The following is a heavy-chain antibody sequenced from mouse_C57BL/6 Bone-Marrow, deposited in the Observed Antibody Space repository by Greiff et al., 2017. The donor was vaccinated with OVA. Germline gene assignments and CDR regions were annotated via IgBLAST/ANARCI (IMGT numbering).Heavy chain of an antibody. V-gene: IGHV3-6*01. D-gene: IGHD1-1*01. Sequence: EVKLQESGPGLVKPSQSLSLTCSVTGYSITSGYYWNWIRQFPGNKLEWMGYISYDGSNNYNPSLKNRISITRDTSKNQFFLKLNSVTTEDTATYYCALSYGSSYAWFAYWGQWTLVTVSA. CDR1: GYSITSGYY. CDR2: ISYDGSN. CDR3: ALSYGSSYAWFAY. J-gene: IGHJ3*01.